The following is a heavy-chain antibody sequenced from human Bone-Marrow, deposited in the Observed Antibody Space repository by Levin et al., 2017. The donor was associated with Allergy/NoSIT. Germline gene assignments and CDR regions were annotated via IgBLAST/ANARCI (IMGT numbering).Heavy chain of an antibody. Sequence: GGSLRLSCAASGFTFNSSAMTWVRQAPGKGLEWVSVISGSGTSIYYAGSVKGRFTISRDISKNTLYLQMNSLRAEDTAVYYCAKGGWLNPTDYWGQGTLVTVSS. D-gene: IGHD5-24*01. CDR2: ISGSGTSI. CDR1: GFTFNSSA. J-gene: IGHJ4*02. V-gene: IGHV3-23*01. CDR3: AKGGWLNPTDY.